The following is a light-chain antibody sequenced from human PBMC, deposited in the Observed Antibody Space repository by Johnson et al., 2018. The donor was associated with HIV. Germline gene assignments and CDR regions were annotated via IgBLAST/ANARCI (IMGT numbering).Light chain of an antibody. J-gene: IGLJ1*01. CDR3: GTWDSSLSAWFYV. V-gene: IGLV1-51*01. CDR2: DNN. Sequence: QSVLTQPPSVSAAPGQKVTISCSGSSSNIGNNYVSWYQQLPGTAPKLLIYDNNKRPSGTPDRFSGSKSGTSATLGITGLQTGVEADYYCGTWDSSLSAWFYVFGTGTKVTVL. CDR1: SSNIGNNY.